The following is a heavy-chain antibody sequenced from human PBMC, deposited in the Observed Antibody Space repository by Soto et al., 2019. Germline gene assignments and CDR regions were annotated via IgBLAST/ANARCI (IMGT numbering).Heavy chain of an antibody. J-gene: IGHJ6*02. D-gene: IGHD6-13*01. CDR1: GFTFSSYA. Sequence: PGGSLRLSCAASGFTFSSYAMHWVRQAPGKGLEWVAVIWNDGNGYYYANSVKGRFTISRDNSKNTLYLQMSSLRAEDTAVYYCARRQISPPTRGAASARGGMDVWGQGTTVTVSS. V-gene: IGHV3-33*08. CDR2: IWNDGNGY. CDR3: ARRQISPPTRGAASARGGMDV.